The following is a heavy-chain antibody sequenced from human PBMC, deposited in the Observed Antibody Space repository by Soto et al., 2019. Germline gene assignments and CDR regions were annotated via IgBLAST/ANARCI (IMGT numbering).Heavy chain of an antibody. D-gene: IGHD3-10*01. V-gene: IGHV3-7*04. J-gene: IGHJ4*02. CDR3: VRGGHGAGSYLGSY. Sequence: EVQLVEYGGGLAQPGGSLRLSCVASGFTFTTYWMSWVRQAPGKGLEWVANIRQDGGAQYYVDSVKGRFTISRDNAKNSVYLQMDSLRAEDTVVYYCVRGGHGAGSYLGSYWGQRILVTVSS. CDR1: GFTFTTYW. CDR2: IRQDGGAQ.